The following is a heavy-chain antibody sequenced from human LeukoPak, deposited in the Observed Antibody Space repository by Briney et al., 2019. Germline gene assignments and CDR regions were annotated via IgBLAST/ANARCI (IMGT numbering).Heavy chain of an antibody. Sequence: PGGSLRLSCVASGFTFSSHAMNWVRQAPGKGLEWVSAINGGGGATYYTDSVRGRFAISRDNSKNTLYLQMNSLRAEDTAVYYCAKYAGDGYYFDYWGQGTLVTVSS. V-gene: IGHV3-23*01. CDR1: GFTFSSHA. CDR2: INGGGGAT. D-gene: IGHD2-2*01. CDR3: AKYAGDGYYFDY. J-gene: IGHJ4*02.